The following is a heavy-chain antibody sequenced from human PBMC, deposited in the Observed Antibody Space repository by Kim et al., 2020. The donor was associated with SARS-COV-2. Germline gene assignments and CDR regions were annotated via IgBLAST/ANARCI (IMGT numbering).Heavy chain of an antibody. CDR1: GFTFSSYG. D-gene: IGHD5-18*01. CDR3: AREDTDMETGGMDV. J-gene: IGHJ6*02. Sequence: GGSLRLSCAASGFTFSSYGMHWVRQAPGKGLEWVAVIWYDGSNKYYADSVKGRFTLSRYNSKNTLYLQMNILRAEDTAVYYCAREDTDMETGGMDVWGQGTTVTVSS. V-gene: IGHV3-33*01. CDR2: IWYDGSNK.